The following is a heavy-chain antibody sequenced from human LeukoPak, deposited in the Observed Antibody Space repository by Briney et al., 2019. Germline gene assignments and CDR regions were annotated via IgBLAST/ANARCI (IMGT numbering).Heavy chain of an antibody. CDR3: AKYGSGQLWLLGWYFDF. Sequence: GGSQPLSCAASGYTFYNYAVTWVRQAQGKGLEWVSIISNDGASTHYANSVKGRFTISRDNSKNTVFLQMDSLRAEDTAVYFCAKYGSGQLWLLGWYFDFWGRGTLVSVSS. D-gene: IGHD3-16*01. J-gene: IGHJ2*01. V-gene: IGHV3-23*01. CDR2: ISNDGAST. CDR1: GYTFYNYA.